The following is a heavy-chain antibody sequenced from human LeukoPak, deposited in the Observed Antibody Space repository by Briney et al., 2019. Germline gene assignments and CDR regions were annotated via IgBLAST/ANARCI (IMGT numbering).Heavy chain of an antibody. CDR2: ISGSGGST. V-gene: IGHV3-23*01. CDR3: AKASVSSFRNGDFDY. Sequence: PGGSLRLSCAASGFTFSSYAMSWVRQAPGKGLEWVSAISGSGGSTYYADSVKGRFTISRDNAKNSLYLQMNSLRAEDTALYYCAKASVSSFRNGDFDYWGQGTLVTVSS. CDR1: GFTFSSYA. J-gene: IGHJ4*02. D-gene: IGHD4-17*01.